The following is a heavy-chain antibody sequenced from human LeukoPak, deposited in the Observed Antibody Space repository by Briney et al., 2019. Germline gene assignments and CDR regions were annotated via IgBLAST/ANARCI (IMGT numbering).Heavy chain of an antibody. CDR3: ARDRGSAGGFGF. V-gene: IGHV4-59*01. J-gene: IGHJ4*02. CDR1: GGSISGYY. D-gene: IGHD6-13*01. Sequence: PSETLSLTCTVSGGSISGYYWSWIRQPPGKGLEWIAFVSHSGSTNYNPSLKNRVAISRDTSKNQLSLKLSSVTAADAAVYYCARDRGSAGGFGFWGQGALVTVSS. CDR2: VSHSGST.